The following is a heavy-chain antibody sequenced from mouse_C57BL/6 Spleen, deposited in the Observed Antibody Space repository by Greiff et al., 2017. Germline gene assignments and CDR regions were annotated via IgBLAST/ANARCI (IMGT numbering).Heavy chain of an antibody. J-gene: IGHJ3*01. D-gene: IGHD1-1*01. CDR1: GYTLTDYN. CDR3: ARRGTTVRAWFAY. V-gene: IGHV1-18*01. Sequence: VQLQQSGPELVKPGASVKIPCKASGYTLTDYNREWVKQREGKSLEWSGDMNPNNGGTIYNQKFKGKATLTVDKSSSTAYMELRSLTSEDTAVYYCARRGTTVRAWFAYWGQGTLVTVSA. CDR2: MNPNNGGT.